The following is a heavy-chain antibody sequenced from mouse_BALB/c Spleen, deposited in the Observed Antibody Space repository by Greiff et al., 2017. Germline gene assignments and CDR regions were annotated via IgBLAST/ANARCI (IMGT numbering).Heavy chain of an antibody. CDR3: AKGRPYYFDY. CDR1: GFTFSDYY. CDR2: ISDGGSYT. V-gene: IGHV5-4*02. Sequence: EVQLVESGGGLVKPGGSLKLSCAASGFTFSDYYMYWVRQTPEKRLEWVATISDGGSYTYYPDSVKGRFTISRDNAKNNLYLQMSSLKSEDTAMYYCAKGRPYYFDYWGQGTTLTVSS. J-gene: IGHJ2*01.